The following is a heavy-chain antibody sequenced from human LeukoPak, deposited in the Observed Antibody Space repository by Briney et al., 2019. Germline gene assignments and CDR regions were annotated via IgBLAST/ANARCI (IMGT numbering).Heavy chain of an antibody. D-gene: IGHD4-23*01. CDR3: ARAHMRSTVVIGSRAYYFDY. J-gene: IGHJ4*02. V-gene: IGHV1-69*06. CDR2: IIPIFGTA. CDR1: GGTFSSYA. Sequence: ASVKVSCKASGGTFSSYAISGVRQAPGQGLEWMGGIIPIFGTANYAQKFQGRVTITADKSTSTAYMELSSLRSEDTAVYYCARAHMRSTVVIGSRAYYFDYWGQGTLVTVSS.